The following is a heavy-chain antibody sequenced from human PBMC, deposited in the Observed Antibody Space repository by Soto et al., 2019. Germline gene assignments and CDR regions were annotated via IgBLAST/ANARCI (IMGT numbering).Heavy chain of an antibody. Sequence: SETLSLTCTVSGVSVSRDYQWIWIRQPPGKGLEWIGHISYSGSPYYHPSLRSRLSISVDTSKNQFSLKVKSVTAADTAVYYCAREWDFWGQGTLVTVSS. V-gene: IGHV4-30-4*01. CDR3: AREWDF. J-gene: IGHJ4*02. CDR2: ISYSGSP. CDR1: GVSVSRDYQ.